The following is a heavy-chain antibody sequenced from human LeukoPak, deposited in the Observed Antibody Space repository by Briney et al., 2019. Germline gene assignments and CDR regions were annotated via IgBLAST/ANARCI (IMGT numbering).Heavy chain of an antibody. J-gene: IGHJ2*01. CDR1: GGSISSYY. D-gene: IGHD4/OR15-4a*01. CDR2: IYYSGST. Sequence: SETLSLTCTVSGGSISSYYWSWIRQPPGKGLEWIGYIYYSGSTYYNPSLKSRVTISVDTSKNQFSLKLSSVTAADTAVYYCARDLSHLDYGAYWYFDLWGRGTLVTVSS. CDR3: ARDLSHLDYGAYWYFDL. V-gene: IGHV4-59*12.